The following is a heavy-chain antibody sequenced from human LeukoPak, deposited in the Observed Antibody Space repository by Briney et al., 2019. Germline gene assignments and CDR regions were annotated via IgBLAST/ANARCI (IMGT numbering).Heavy chain of an antibody. Sequence: GASVKVSCKASGYTFTGYYMHWVRQAPGQGLEWMGWINPNSGGTNYAQKFQGRVTMTRDTSISTAYMELSRLRSDDTAVYYCARVRYYDSSGYFLNDYWGQGTLVTVSS. V-gene: IGHV1-2*02. J-gene: IGHJ4*02. D-gene: IGHD3-22*01. CDR3: ARVRYYDSSGYFLNDY. CDR1: GYTFTGYY. CDR2: INPNSGGT.